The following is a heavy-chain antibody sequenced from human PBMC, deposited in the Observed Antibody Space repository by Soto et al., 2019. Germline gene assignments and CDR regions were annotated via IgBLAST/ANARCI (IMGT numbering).Heavy chain of an antibody. CDR2: ISWNSGSI. D-gene: IGHD2-15*01. J-gene: IGHJ3*02. CDR3: AKSVVAALWENAFDI. Sequence: GGSLRLSCAASGFTFDDYAMHWVRQAPGKGLEWVSGISWNSGSIGYADSVKGRFTISRDNAKNSLYLQMNSLRAEDTALYYCAKSVVAALWENAFDIWGQGTMVTVSS. V-gene: IGHV3-9*01. CDR1: GFTFDDYA.